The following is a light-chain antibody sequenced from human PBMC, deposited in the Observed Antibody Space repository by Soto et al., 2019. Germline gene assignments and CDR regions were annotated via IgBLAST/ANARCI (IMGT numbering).Light chain of an antibody. CDR2: NNN. V-gene: IGLV1-44*01. J-gene: IGLJ2*01. CDR1: SSNIARNT. CDR3: ATWDDSLNGVV. Sequence: QAVVTQPPSASGTPGQTVTISCSGSSSNIARNTESWYQGVPGTAPRLLIYNNNQRPSGVPDRFSASKSGTSASLAISGLQSEDEADYYCATWDDSLNGVVFGGGTKLTVL.